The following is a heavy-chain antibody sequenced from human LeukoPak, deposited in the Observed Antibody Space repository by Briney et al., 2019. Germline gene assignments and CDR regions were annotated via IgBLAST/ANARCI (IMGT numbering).Heavy chain of an antibody. CDR1: GGSISGYY. CDR2: IYYSGST. D-gene: IGHD5-18*01. V-gene: IGHV4-59*08. CDR3: ARHMGLGYSYGYPYFDY. Sequence: PSETLSLTCTVSGGSISGYYWSWIRQPPGKGLEWIGYIYYSGSTNYNPSLKSRVTISVDTSMNQFSLKLSSVTAADTAVYYCARHMGLGYSYGYPYFDYWGQGTLVTVSS. J-gene: IGHJ4*02.